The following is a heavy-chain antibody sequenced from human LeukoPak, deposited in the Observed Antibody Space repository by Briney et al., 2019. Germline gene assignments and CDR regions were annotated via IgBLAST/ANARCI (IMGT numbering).Heavy chain of an antibody. CDR3: AKDYDTLTGYYSLIDY. Sequence: GGSLRLSCAASGFTFRGYAMSWVRQAPGKGLEWVSVISGSGGSTSYADSVKGRFTVSRDNSKNMLYLQMHSLRAEDTALYYCAKDYDTLTGYYSLIDYWGQGTLVTVSS. J-gene: IGHJ4*02. V-gene: IGHV3-23*01. CDR1: GFTFRGYA. D-gene: IGHD3-9*01. CDR2: ISGSGGST.